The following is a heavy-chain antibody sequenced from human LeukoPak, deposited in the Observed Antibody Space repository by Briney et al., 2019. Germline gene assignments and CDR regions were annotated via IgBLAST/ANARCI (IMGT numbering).Heavy chain of an antibody. V-gene: IGHV3-43D*03. CDR3: AKSAFSTSYYYDSSGLFDY. Sequence: GGSLRLSCAASGFTFDDYAMHWVRQAPGKGLEWVSLISWDGGSTYYADSVKGRFTISRDNSKNSLYLQMNSLRAEDTALYYCAKSAFSTSYYYDSSGLFDYWGQGTLVTVSS. CDR2: ISWDGGST. D-gene: IGHD3-22*01. CDR1: GFTFDDYA. J-gene: IGHJ4*02.